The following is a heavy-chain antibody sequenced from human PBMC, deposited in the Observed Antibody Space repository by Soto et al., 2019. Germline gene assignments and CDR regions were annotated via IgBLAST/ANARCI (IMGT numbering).Heavy chain of an antibody. V-gene: IGHV1-3*01. J-gene: IGHJ6*02. CDR1: GYTFSLFA. CDR3: ARAVARGVKRIYYFYGMEV. D-gene: IGHD3-10*01. Sequence: QVQLVQSGAEVEKPGASVKVSCKASGYTFSLFALHWVRQAPGQRFEWMGWINPGNGNTKYSQTFQGRVTITRDTSGSTAYMELSSLRSEDTAVYCCARAVARGVKRIYYFYGMEVWGQGTTVTVSS. CDR2: INPGNGNT.